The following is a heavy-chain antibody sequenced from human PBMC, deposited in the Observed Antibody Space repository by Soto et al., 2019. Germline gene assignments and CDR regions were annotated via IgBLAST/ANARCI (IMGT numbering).Heavy chain of an antibody. CDR3: ARWPRLLDS. CDR2: ISADGRET. CDR1: GFTFSDFW. J-gene: IGHJ4*02. Sequence: PGGSLRLSCAASGFTFSDFWMNWVRQAPGKGLEWVAYISADGRETNHVASVKGRFTISRDNAKNSLFLQMNSLRVEDTAVYYCARWPRLLDSWGQGTLVTVSS. D-gene: IGHD6-6*01. V-gene: IGHV3-7*01.